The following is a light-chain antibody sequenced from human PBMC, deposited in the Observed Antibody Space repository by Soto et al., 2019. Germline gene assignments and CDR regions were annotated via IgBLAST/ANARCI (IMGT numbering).Light chain of an antibody. CDR3: LQSLTWT. J-gene: IGKJ1*01. Sequence: TLSCRASQSVSSNYLAWYQQKPGQAPRLLIYGASSRATGIPDRFRGSGSGTDFTLTINRLEPEDFAMYYCLQSLTWTFGPGTNVVIK. CDR2: GAS. V-gene: IGKV3-20*01. CDR1: QSVSSNY.